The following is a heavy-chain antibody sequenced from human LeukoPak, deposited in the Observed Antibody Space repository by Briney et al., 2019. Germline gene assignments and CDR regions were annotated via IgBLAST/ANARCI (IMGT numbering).Heavy chain of an antibody. CDR1: GGSISSYY. Sequence: NTSETLSLTCTVSGGSISSYYWSWIRQPPGKGLEWIGYIYYSGSTNSNPSLKSRVTITVDTSNNQFSLKLSPLTAADTALFYCAREGDRGYDLDVWGRGTLVTVSS. CDR2: IYYSGST. D-gene: IGHD5-12*01. CDR3: AREGDRGYDLDV. V-gene: IGHV4-59*01. J-gene: IGHJ4*02.